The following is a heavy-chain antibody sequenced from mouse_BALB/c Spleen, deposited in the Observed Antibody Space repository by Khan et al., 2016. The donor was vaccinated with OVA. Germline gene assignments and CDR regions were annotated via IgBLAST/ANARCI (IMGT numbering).Heavy chain of an antibody. CDR2: INPSNDYT. J-gene: IGHJ3*01. CDR1: GYTFISYT. Sequence: QVRLQQSGAELARPGASVKMSCKASGYTFISYTIHWVKQRPGQGLEWIGYINPSNDYTNYNQKFKDKATLTADTSSSTAYMQLSSLTSEDSAVYYCARSGAYDSSRAWFAFWGQGTLVTVSA. D-gene: IGHD1-1*01. V-gene: IGHV1-4*01. CDR3: ARSGAYDSSRAWFAF.